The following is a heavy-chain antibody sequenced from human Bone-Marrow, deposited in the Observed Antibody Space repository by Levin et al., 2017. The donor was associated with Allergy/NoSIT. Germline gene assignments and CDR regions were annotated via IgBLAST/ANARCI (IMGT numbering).Heavy chain of an antibody. D-gene: IGHD5-12*01. CDR3: ARAADKYSGYDYDAFDI. V-gene: IGHV4-34*01. Sequence: SETLSLTCAVYTGSFSGYYWSWIRQPPGKGLEWIGDVNHSGRTNYNPSLKSRLTISVDTSKNQFSLKVRSVTAADTAVYYCARAADKYSGYDYDAFDIWGQGTMVTVSS. CDR2: VNHSGRT. J-gene: IGHJ3*02. CDR1: TGSFSGYY.